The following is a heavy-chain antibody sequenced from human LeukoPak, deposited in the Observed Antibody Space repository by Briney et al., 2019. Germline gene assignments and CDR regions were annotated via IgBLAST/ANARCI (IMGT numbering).Heavy chain of an antibody. CDR1: GFTFDDYA. D-gene: IGHD6-19*01. CDR2: IKQDGSEK. V-gene: IGHV3-7*01. CDR3: AREGGSGKYYYYYMDV. J-gene: IGHJ6*03. Sequence: GGSLRLSCAASGFTFDDYAMHWVRQAPGKGLEWVANIKQDGSEKYYVDSVKGRFTISRDNAKNSLYLQMNSLRAEDTAVYYCAREGGSGKYYYYYMDVWGKGTTVTVSS.